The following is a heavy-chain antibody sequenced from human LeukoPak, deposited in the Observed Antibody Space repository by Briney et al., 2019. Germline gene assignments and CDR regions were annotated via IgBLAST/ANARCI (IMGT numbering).Heavy chain of an antibody. Sequence: SETLSLTCTVSGGSISYYYWSWIRQPAGKGLEWIGRIYTTGSTNYNPSLKSRVSISVDNSKNQFSLRLTSVTAADTAVYYCARFARGGAEGYFDLWGRGTLVSVSS. CDR2: IYTTGST. V-gene: IGHV4-4*07. CDR1: GGSISYYY. D-gene: IGHD3-10*01. CDR3: ARFARGGAEGYFDL. J-gene: IGHJ2*01.